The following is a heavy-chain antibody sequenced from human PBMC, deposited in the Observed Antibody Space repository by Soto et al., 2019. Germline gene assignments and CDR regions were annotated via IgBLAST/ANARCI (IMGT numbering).Heavy chain of an antibody. CDR3: ARVTMYYDFWSGYYIPPYSFDY. V-gene: IGHV1-8*01. CDR2: MNPNSGNT. D-gene: IGHD3-3*01. J-gene: IGHJ4*02. CDR1: GYTFTSYD. Sequence: GASVKVSCKASGYTFTSYDINWGRQATGQGLEWMGWMNPNSGNTGYAQKFQGRVTMTRNTSISTAYMELSSLRSEDTAVYYCARVTMYYDFWSGYYIPPYSFDYWGQGTLVTVSS.